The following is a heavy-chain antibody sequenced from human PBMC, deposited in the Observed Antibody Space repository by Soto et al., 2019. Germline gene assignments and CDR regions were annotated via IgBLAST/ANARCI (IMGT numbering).Heavy chain of an antibody. CDR3: ALGGYCSGGSCYSENWFDP. Sequence: ASVKVSCKASGYIFTSYDINWVRQATGQGLEWMGWMNPNSGNTGYAQKFQGRVTMTRNTSISTAYMELSSLRSEDTAVYYCALGGYCSGGSCYSENWFDPWGQGTLVTVSS. CDR2: MNPNSGNT. D-gene: IGHD2-15*01. J-gene: IGHJ5*02. V-gene: IGHV1-8*01. CDR1: GYIFTSYD.